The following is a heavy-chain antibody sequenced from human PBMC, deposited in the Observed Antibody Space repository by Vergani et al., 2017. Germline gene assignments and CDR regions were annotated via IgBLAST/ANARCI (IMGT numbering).Heavy chain of an antibody. V-gene: IGHV3-33*01. CDR2: IWYDGSNK. CDR1: GFTFSSYG. Sequence: QVQLVESGGGVVQPGRSLRLSCAASGFTFSSYGMHWVRQAPGKGLEWVAVIWYDGSNKYYADSVKGRFTISRDNSKKTLYLQMNSLRAEDTAVYYCARDRFSALRGPFDYWGQGTLVTVYS. CDR3: ARDRFSALRGPFDY. J-gene: IGHJ4*02. D-gene: IGHD3-10*01.